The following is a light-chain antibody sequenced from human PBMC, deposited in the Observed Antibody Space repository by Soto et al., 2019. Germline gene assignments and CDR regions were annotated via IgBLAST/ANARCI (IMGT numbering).Light chain of an antibody. CDR1: QSVSNN. CDR3: QQYSSYWT. V-gene: IGKV3D-15*01. CDR2: GAS. J-gene: IGKJ1*01. Sequence: IVMTQSPSTLSVSPGERARLSCRASQSVSNNYLAWYQQKPGQAPRLLIYGASNRATGIPDRFSGGGSGTEFTLTISSLQPDDFATYYCQQYSSYWTFAQGTKVDI.